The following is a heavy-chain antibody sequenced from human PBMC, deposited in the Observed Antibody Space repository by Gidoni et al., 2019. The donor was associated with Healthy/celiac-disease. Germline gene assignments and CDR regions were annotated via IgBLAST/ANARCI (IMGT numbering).Heavy chain of an antibody. D-gene: IGHD6-6*01. CDR2: ISSSSSYI. CDR1: GFTFSSYS. Sequence: EVQLVESGGGLVKLGGSLGLSCASSGFTFSSYSMNWVRQAPGKGLEWVSSISSSSSYIYYADSVKGRFTISRDNAKNSLYLQMNSLRAEDTAVYYCARGIAARTPDAFDIWGQGTMVTVSS. CDR3: ARGIAARTPDAFDI. J-gene: IGHJ3*02. V-gene: IGHV3-21*01.